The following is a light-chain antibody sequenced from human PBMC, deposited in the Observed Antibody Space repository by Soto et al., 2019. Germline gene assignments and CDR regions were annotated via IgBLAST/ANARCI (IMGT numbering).Light chain of an antibody. CDR1: NIGGKS. J-gene: IGLJ1*01. CDR3: QVWESGRGV. Sequence: ELTQPPSVSVAPGQTARITCGGNNIGGKSVHWYQQKPGQAPVLVVYDDSDRPSGIPERFSGSNSVNTATLTISRVAAGDEADYYCQVWESGRGVFGTGTKVTVL. CDR2: DDS. V-gene: IGLV3-21*02.